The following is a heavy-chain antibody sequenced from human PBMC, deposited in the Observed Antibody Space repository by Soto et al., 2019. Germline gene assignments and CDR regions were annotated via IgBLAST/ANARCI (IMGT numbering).Heavy chain of an antibody. CDR2: LNTDGSTT. J-gene: IGHJ3*01. CDR3: ARPRRTWSPFDAFDV. V-gene: IGHV3-74*01. CDR1: GFTFSTYW. D-gene: IGHD6-13*01. Sequence: EMQLVESGGSLVQPGGSLRLSCAASGFTFSTYWMAWVRQAPGKGLVWVSRLNTDGSTTNYADSVRGRFTISRDNAKNTSYLQMNSLRVEDTALYYCARPRRTWSPFDAFDVWGQGTMVTVSS.